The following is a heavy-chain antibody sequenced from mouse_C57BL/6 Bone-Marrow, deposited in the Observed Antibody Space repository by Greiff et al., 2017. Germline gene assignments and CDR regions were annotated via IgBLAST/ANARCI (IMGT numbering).Heavy chain of an antibody. CDR1: GYTFTSYW. CDR3: ARSNYNAMDY. D-gene: IGHD2-12*01. V-gene: IGHV1-69*01. Sequence: QVQLQQPGAELVMPGASVKLSCKASGYTFTSYWMHWVKQRPGPGLEWIGEIDPSDSYTNYNQKFKCKSALTVDKSSSTAYRQLSSLTSEDSAVYYCARSNYNAMDYWGQGTSVTGSS. CDR2: IDPSDSYT. J-gene: IGHJ4*01.